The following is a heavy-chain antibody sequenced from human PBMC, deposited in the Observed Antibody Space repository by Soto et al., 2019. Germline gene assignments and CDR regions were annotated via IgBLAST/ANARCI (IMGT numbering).Heavy chain of an antibody. CDR1: GYSFSDFG. V-gene: IGHV1-18*04. CDR2: ISGKNGNT. CDR3: ARSDYYEDAGKFEK. Sequence: QVHLVQSGGELKKPGASVKVSCKASGYSFSDFGITWVRQAPGQGLEWMGWISGKNGNTNYAQKVQSRVTMTEDTATSAAYMEMRALTYDDTGIYYCARSDYYEDAGKFEKWGKGTSVTVTS. J-gene: IGHJ4*02. D-gene: IGHD4-17*01.